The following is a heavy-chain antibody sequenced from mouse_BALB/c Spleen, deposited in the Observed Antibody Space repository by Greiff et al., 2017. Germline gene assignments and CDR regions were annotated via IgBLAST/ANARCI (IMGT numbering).Heavy chain of an antibody. V-gene: IGHV1-80*01. Sequence: VQLQQSGAELVRPGSSVKISCKASGYAFSSYWMNWVKQRPGQGLEWIGQIYPGDGDTNYNGKFKGKATLTADKSSSTAYMQLSSLTSEDSAVYFCAREDYGSIDYWGQGTTLTVSS. CDR2: IYPGDGDT. J-gene: IGHJ2*01. CDR1: GYAFSSYW. CDR3: AREDYGSIDY. D-gene: IGHD1-1*01.